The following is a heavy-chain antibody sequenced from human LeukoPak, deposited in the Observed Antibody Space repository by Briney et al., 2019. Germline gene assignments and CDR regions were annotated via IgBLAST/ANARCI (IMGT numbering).Heavy chain of an antibody. CDR2: ISAYNGNT. CDR1: GYTFTSYG. CDR3: ARDVWLSSSGRIFDY. J-gene: IGHJ4*02. V-gene: IGHV1-18*01. D-gene: IGHD6-19*01. Sequence: ASVKVSCKASGYTFTSYGISWVRQAPGQGLEWMGWISAYNGNTNYAQKLQGRVTMTTDTSTSTAYMELRSLRSDDTAVYYCARDVWLSSSGRIFDYWGQGTLVTVSS.